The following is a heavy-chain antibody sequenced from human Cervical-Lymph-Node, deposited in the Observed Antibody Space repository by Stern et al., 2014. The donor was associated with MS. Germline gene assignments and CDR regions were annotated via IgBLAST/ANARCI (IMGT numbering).Heavy chain of an antibody. CDR2: IWSDGSNQ. J-gene: IGHJ4*02. D-gene: IGHD3-22*01. Sequence: QVQLVESGGGVVQPGTSLRLSCAASGFTFSSYGMHWVRQAPGKGLEWVANIWSDGSNQYYAESVKGRFTISRDNPKNTLYLQMNSLRAEDTAVYYCARRGRSDYYDPHALDYWGQGTLVTVSS. CDR3: ARRGRSDYYDPHALDY. V-gene: IGHV3-33*01. CDR1: GFTFSSYG.